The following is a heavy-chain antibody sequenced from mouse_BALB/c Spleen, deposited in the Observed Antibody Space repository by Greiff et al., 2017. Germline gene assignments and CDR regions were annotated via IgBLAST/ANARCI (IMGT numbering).Heavy chain of an antibody. CDR3: ARNRGSYERYFDY. J-gene: IGHJ2*01. V-gene: IGHV3-8*02. D-gene: IGHD1-1*02. CDR2: ISYSGST. CDR1: GDSITSGY. Sequence: EVKLMESGPSLVKPSQTLSLTCSATGDSITSGYWNWIRKFPGNKLEYMGYISYSGSTYYYPSLKSRISITRDTSKNQYYLQLNSVTTEDTATYYCARNRGSYERYFDYWGQGTTLTVSS.